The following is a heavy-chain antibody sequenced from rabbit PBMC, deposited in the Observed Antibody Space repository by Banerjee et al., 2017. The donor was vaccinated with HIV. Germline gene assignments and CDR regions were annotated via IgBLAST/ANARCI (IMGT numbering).Heavy chain of an antibody. D-gene: IGHD7-1*01. CDR1: GFDFSSYS. J-gene: IGHJ4*01. V-gene: IGHV1S40*01. CDR3: ARDSAGYAGYGGALDL. CDR2: MDAGSSDST. Sequence: QSLEESGGGLVQPGGSLKLSCKASGFDFSSYSMQWVRQAPGKGLEWIACMDAGSSDSTYYASWAKGRFTLSKASSTTVTLQMTSLTAADTAAYFCARDSAGYAGYGGALDLWGPGTLVTVS.